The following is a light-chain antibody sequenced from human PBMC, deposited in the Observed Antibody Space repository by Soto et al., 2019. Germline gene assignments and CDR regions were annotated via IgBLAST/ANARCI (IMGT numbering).Light chain of an antibody. CDR2: AAS. V-gene: IGKV3-20*01. J-gene: IGKJ1*01. Sequence: EIVLTQSPGTLSLSPGERAILSCRASQSISISYLAWFQQKPGQPPSLLIYAASSRATGIPDRFSGSGSGTDFTLTISRLRPEDFAVYYCQQYDTSPWTFGQGTKVEIK. CDR3: QQYDTSPWT. CDR1: QSISISY.